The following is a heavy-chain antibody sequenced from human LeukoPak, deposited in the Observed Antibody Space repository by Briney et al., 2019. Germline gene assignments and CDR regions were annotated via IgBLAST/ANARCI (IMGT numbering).Heavy chain of an antibody. CDR3: ARDIPYCSGGSCYSPVRWFDP. D-gene: IGHD2-15*01. Sequence: ASVKVSCKASGYTFTSYYMHWVRQAPGQGLEWMGIINPSGGSSSYAQKFQGRVTMTRDMSTSTVYMELSSLRFEDTAVYYCARDIPYCSGGSCYSPVRWFDPWGQGTLVTVSS. J-gene: IGHJ5*02. V-gene: IGHV1-46*01. CDR1: GYTFTSYY. CDR2: INPSGGSS.